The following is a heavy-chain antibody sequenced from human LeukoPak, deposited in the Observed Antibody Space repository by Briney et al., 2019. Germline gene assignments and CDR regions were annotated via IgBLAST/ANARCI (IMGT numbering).Heavy chain of an antibody. V-gene: IGHV1-2*02. J-gene: IGHJ4*02. CDR1: GYTFTGYY. D-gene: IGHD6-19*01. CDR3: ARDRTRTGYSSGWYHDY. Sequence: ASVKVSCKASGYTFTGYYMHWVRQAPGQGLGWMGWINPNSGGTNYAQKFQGRVTMTRDTSISTAYMELSRLRSDDTAEYYCARDRTRTGYSSGWYHDYWGQGTLVTVSS. CDR2: INPNSGGT.